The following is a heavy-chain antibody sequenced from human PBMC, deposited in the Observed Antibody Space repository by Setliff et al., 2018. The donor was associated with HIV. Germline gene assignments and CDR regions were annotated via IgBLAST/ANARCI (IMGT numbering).Heavy chain of an antibody. Sequence: ASVKVSCKASGYTFTSYYMHWVRQAPGQGLEWMGIINPSGGSTSYAQKFQGRVTMTRDTSTSTVYMEWSSLRYEDTAVYYCARVEYYYESSGYYLDYWGQGTLVTVSS. J-gene: IGHJ4*02. D-gene: IGHD3-22*01. CDR1: GYTFTSYY. CDR3: ARVEYYYESSGYYLDY. V-gene: IGHV1-46*01. CDR2: INPSGGST.